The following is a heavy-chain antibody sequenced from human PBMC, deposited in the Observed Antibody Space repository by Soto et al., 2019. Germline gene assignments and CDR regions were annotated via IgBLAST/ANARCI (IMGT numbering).Heavy chain of an antibody. CDR2: ISGSGGST. CDR3: AKDGPGESLKGVVVPAATYFDY. D-gene: IGHD2-2*01. J-gene: IGHJ4*02. Sequence: EVQLLESGGGLVQPGGSLRLSCAASGFTFSSYAMSWVRQAPGKGLEWVSAISGSGGSTYYADSVKGRFTISRDNSKNTLYLQMNSLRAEDTAVYYCAKDGPGESLKGVVVPAATYFDYWGQGTLVTVSS. V-gene: IGHV3-23*01. CDR1: GFTFSSYA.